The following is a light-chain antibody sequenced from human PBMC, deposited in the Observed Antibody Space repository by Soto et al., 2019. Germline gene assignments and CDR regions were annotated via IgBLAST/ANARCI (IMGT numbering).Light chain of an antibody. Sequence: DIQMTQSPSSLSASVGDRVSITCRASQSIGNYLNWYQQKPGKAPKLLIYAASILQSGVPSRFSGSTSGTDFTLTISSLQPEDCATYYCEQSDNTPRTFGQGTKLEI. CDR3: EQSDNTPRT. CDR2: AAS. CDR1: QSIGNY. J-gene: IGKJ2*01. V-gene: IGKV1-39*01.